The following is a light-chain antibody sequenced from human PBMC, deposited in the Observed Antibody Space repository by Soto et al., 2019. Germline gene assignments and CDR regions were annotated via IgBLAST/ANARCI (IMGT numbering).Light chain of an antibody. CDR3: QQAYSFPIT. V-gene: IGKV1-12*01. J-gene: IGKJ5*01. CDR1: QSVSGW. CDR2: AAS. Sequence: DIQMTQSPSTLSASIGDTVTVTCRASQSVSGWLAWYQQKPGKAPKLLIYAASSLQSGVPARFSGSGSGTDFTLSINSLQPEDFATYYCQQAYSFPITFGQGTRLEIK.